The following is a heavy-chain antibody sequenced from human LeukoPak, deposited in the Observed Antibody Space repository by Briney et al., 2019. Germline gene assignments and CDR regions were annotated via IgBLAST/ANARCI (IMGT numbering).Heavy chain of an antibody. CDR2: IYPGDSDT. V-gene: IGHV5-51*01. D-gene: IGHD2-2*01. CDR1: GYSFTTHW. Sequence: GESPKISWRGSGYSFTTHWIGWVRQLPGKGLEWMGIIYPGDSDTRYSPSFQGQVTMPADKSINTAYLQWTSLKAADTAIISRARRQGCSSTSCPPDSWGQGTRVSVSS. CDR3: ARRQGCSSTSCPPDS. J-gene: IGHJ4*02.